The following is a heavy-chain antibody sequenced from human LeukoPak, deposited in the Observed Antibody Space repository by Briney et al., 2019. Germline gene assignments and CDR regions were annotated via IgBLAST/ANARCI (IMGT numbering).Heavy chain of an antibody. CDR1: GFTFSSHA. V-gene: IGHV3-23*01. D-gene: IGHD1-7*01. CDR2: ISGSGAGT. J-gene: IGHJ4*02. Sequence: PGGSLRLSCAASGFTFSSHAMSWVGQVPGKGLEWVSGISGSGAGTYYADSVKGRFTISRDNSKNTLSLQMNSLRAEDTAAYYCAKEGYQAGTTSKGYFDYWGQGTLVTVSS. CDR3: AKEGYQAGTTSKGYFDY.